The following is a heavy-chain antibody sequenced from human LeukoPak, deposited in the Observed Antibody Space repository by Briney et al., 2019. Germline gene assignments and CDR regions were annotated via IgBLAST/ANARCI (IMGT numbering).Heavy chain of an antibody. Sequence: GGSLRLSCAASGFTFSSYWMHWVRQAPGKGLVWVSRINSDGSNTSYADSVKGRFAISRDNAKNTLYLQMNSLRAEDTAVYYCAKGGLRYFDFDAFDIWGQGTMVTVSS. CDR1: GFTFSSYW. J-gene: IGHJ3*02. D-gene: IGHD3-9*01. V-gene: IGHV3-74*01. CDR3: AKGGLRYFDFDAFDI. CDR2: INSDGSNT.